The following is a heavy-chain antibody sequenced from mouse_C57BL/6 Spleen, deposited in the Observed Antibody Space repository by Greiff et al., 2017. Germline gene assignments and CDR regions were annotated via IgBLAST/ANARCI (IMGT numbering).Heavy chain of an antibody. CDR1: GFTFSSYA. CDR3: AREILIRGAMDY. Sequence: EVQGVESGGGLVKPGGSLKLSCAASGFTFSSYAMSWVRQTPEKRLEWVATISDGGSYTYYPDNGKGRFTISRDNAKNNLYLQMSHLKSEDTAMYYCAREILIRGAMDYWGQGTSVTVSS. V-gene: IGHV5-4*01. D-gene: IGHD1-1*01. CDR2: ISDGGSYT. J-gene: IGHJ4*01.